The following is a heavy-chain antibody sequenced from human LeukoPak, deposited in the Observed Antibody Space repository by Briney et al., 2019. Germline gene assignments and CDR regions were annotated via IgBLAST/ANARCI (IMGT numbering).Heavy chain of an antibody. CDR1: GYTFTGYY. CDR3: ARRANTAMDYYFDY. V-gene: IGHV1-2*06. CDR2: INPNSGGT. Sequence: GASVKVSCKASGYTFTGYYMHWVRQAPGQGLEWMGRINPNSGGTNYAQKFQGRVTMTRDTSISTAYMELSRLRSDDTAVYYCARRANTAMDYYFDYWGQGTLVTVPS. J-gene: IGHJ4*02. D-gene: IGHD5-18*01.